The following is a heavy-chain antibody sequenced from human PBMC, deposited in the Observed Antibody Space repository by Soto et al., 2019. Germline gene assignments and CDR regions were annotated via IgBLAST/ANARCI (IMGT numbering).Heavy chain of an antibody. CDR1: GFTFTNYP. Sequence: EVQLLESGGGLVQPGGSLRLSCAASGFTFTNYPINWVRQAPGKGLEWVSAISGTGDTTYYADSVKGRFIISRDNSKNTVHLQMNSLRAEHTAIYYCAKRNYYESGAYYWYYFDFWGQGTLVTVSS. CDR2: ISGTGDTT. CDR3: AKRNYYESGAYYWYYFDF. D-gene: IGHD3-22*01. J-gene: IGHJ4*02. V-gene: IGHV3-23*01.